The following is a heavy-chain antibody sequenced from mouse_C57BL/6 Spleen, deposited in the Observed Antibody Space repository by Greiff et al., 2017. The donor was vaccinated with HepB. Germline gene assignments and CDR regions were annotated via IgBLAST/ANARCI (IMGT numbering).Heavy chain of an antibody. CDR3: ATAYYFDY. J-gene: IGHJ2*01. D-gene: IGHD3-1*01. Sequence: VKLMESGPELVKPGASVKISCKASGYAFSSSWMNWVKQRPGKGLEWIGRIYPGDGDTNYNGKFKGKATLTADKSSSTAYMQLSSLTSEDSAVYFCATAYYFDYWGQGTTLTVSS. CDR2: IYPGDGDT. CDR1: GYAFSSSW. V-gene: IGHV1-82*01.